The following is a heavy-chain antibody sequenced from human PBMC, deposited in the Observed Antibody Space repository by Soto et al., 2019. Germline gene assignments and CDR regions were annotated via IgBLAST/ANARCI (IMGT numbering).Heavy chain of an antibody. CDR3: ARGKLSDYVWGSYRYHFDY. CDR1: GASISSYY. D-gene: IGHD3-16*02. V-gene: IGHV4-34*01. J-gene: IGHJ4*02. CDR2: INHSGST. Sequence: SETLSLTCTVSGASISSYYWSWIRQPPGKGLEWIGEINHSGSTNYNPSLKSRVTISVDTSKNQFSLKLSSVTAADTAVYYCARGKLSDYVWGSYRYHFDYWGQGTVVTVSS.